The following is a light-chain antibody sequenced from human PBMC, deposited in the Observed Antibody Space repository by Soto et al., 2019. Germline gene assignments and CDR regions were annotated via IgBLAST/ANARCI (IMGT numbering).Light chain of an antibody. J-gene: IGKJ1*01. Sequence: DIVMTQSPDSLAVSLGERATINCKSSQSVLYSPNNKNYLAWYQKKPGQPPKLLIYWASNLESGVPDRFSGSGSATDFTRTISSLQAEDVATYYGHQYSDTPRTFGQGTKVEIK. CDR3: HQYSDTPRT. CDR2: WAS. V-gene: IGKV4-1*01. CDR1: QSVLYSPNNKNY.